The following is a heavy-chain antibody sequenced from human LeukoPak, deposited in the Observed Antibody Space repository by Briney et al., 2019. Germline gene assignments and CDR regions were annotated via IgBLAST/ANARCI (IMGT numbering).Heavy chain of an antibody. CDR2: ISGSGGST. J-gene: IGHJ4*02. CDR1: GFTFSNHA. V-gene: IGHV3-23*01. Sequence: SGGSLRLSCAASGFTFSNHAMSWVRQPPGKGLEWVSGISGSGGSTYYADSVKGQFTISRDNSKNTLYLQMNSLRAEDTAVYYCAKGGVSVWSGSYYWGQGILVTVSS. CDR3: AKGGVSVWSGSYY. D-gene: IGHD1-26*01.